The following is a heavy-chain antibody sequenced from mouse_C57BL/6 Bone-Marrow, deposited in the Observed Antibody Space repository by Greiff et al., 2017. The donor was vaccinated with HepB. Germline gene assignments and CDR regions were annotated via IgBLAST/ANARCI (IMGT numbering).Heavy chain of an antibody. CDR1: GYTFTSYG. D-gene: IGHD1-1*01. Sequence: QVQLQQSGAELARPGASVKLSCKASGYTFTSYGISWVKQRTGQGLEWIGEIYPRSGNTYYNEKFKGKATLTADKSSSTAYMELRSLTSEDSAVYFCARIFITTVVDRDYWGQGTTLTVSS. CDR3: ARIFITTVVDRDY. V-gene: IGHV1-81*01. J-gene: IGHJ2*01. CDR2: IYPRSGNT.